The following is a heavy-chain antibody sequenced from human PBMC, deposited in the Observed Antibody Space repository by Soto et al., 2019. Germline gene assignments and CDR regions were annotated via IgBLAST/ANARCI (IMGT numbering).Heavy chain of an antibody. V-gene: IGHV3-21*01. J-gene: IGHJ4*02. CDR1: GFTFSSYS. CDR3: ARVLDTAMVTIFDLYFDY. Sequence: GGSLRLSCAASGFTFSSYSMNWVRQAPGKGLEWVSSISSSSSYIYYADSVKGRFTISRDNAKNSLYLQMNSLRAEDTAVYYCARVLDTAMVTIFDLYFDYWGQGTLVTVSS. D-gene: IGHD5-18*01. CDR2: ISSSSSYI.